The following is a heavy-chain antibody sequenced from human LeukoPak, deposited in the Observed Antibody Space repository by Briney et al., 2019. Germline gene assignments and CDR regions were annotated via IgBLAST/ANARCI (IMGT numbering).Heavy chain of an antibody. CDR1: GYRFTSYW. D-gene: IGHD4-17*01. Sequence: GESLKISCKASGYRFTSYWIGWVRQMPGKGLEWMGIIYPGDSDTRYSPSFQGQVTISADKSISTAYLQWSSLKASDPAMYYCARPEEHGDYVHDAFDIWGQGTMVTVSS. CDR3: ARPEEHGDYVHDAFDI. J-gene: IGHJ3*02. V-gene: IGHV5-51*01. CDR2: IYPGDSDT.